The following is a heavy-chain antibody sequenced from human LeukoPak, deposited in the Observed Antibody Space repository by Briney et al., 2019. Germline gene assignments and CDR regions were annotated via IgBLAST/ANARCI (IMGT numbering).Heavy chain of an antibody. J-gene: IGHJ5*02. D-gene: IGHD3-22*01. CDR3: ARHLGAWYYYDSSGYGIDP. V-gene: IGHV5-51*01. CDR2: IYPGDSDT. Sequence: GESLKISCKGSGYSFTSYWIGWVRQMPGKGLEWMGIIYPGDSDTRYSPSFQGQVTISADKSISTAYLQWSSLKASDTAMYYCARHLGAWYYYDSSGYGIDPWGQGTLVTVSS. CDR1: GYSFTSYW.